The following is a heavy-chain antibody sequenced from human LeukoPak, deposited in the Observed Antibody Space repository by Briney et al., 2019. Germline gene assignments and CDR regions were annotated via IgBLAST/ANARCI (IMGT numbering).Heavy chain of an antibody. CDR2: ITSSSSYI. J-gene: IGHJ4*02. CDR1: GFTFSSYT. D-gene: IGHD3-22*01. CDR3: ARHVVAVGFDY. Sequence: GGSLRLSCAASGFTFSSYTMNWVRQAPGKGLEWVSSITSSSSYIYYADSVMGRFTISRDNANNSLYLQMNSLRAEDTAVYYCARHVVAVGFDYWGQGTLVTVSP. V-gene: IGHV3-21*01.